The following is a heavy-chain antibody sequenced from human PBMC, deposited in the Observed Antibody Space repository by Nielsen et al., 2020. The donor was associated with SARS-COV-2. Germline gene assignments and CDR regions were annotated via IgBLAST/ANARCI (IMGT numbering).Heavy chain of an antibody. CDR1: GGSISSYY. CDR2: IYYSGST. V-gene: IGHV4-59*01. D-gene: IGHD5-18*01. Sequence: SETLSLTCTVSGGSISSYYWSWIRQPPGKGLEWIGYIYYSGSTNYNPSLKSRVTISVDTSKNQFSLKLSSVTAADTAVYYCARDAVVNGMDVWGQGTTVTVSS. CDR3: ARDAVVNGMDV. J-gene: IGHJ6*02.